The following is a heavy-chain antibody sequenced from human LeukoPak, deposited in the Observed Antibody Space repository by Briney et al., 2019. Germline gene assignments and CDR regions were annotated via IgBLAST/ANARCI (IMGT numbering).Heavy chain of an antibody. V-gene: IGHV1-18*01. J-gene: IGHJ4*02. Sequence: ASVTVSCKASGYTFTSYGISWVRQAPGQGLEWMGWISAYNGNTNYAQKLQGRVTMTTDTSTSTAYMELRSLRSDDTAVYYCAKVGRIAVADVYYFDYWGQGTLVTVSS. CDR3: AKVGRIAVADVYYFDY. D-gene: IGHD6-19*01. CDR1: GYTFTSYG. CDR2: ISAYNGNT.